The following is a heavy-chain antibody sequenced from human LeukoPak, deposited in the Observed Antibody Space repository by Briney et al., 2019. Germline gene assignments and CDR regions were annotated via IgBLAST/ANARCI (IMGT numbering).Heavy chain of an antibody. D-gene: IGHD1-20*01. J-gene: IGHJ2*01. CDR2: ISYDGSNK. CDR1: GFTFSNYG. CDR3: AKAGPLMSNRVVTRTNWYFDL. V-gene: IGHV3-30*18. Sequence: GRSLRLSCAASGFTFSNYGMHWVRQAPGKGLEWVAVISYDGSNKYYADSVKGRFTISRDNSKNALYLQMNSLRAEDTAVYYCAKAGPLMSNRVVTRTNWYFDLWGRGTLVTVSS.